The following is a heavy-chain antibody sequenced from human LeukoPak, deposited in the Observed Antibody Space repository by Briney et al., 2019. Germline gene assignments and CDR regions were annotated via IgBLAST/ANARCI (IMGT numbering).Heavy chain of an antibody. CDR1: GFTFSSYA. D-gene: IGHD4-23*01. V-gene: IGHV3-23*01. J-gene: IGHJ4*02. Sequence: PGGSLRLSCAASGFTFSSYAMSWVRQAPGKGLEWVSAISGSGGSTYYADSVKGRFTISRDNSKNTLYLQMNSLRAEDTAVYYCAKDRGSYGGNSEWPYYFDYWGQGTLVTVSS. CDR3: AKDRGSYGGNSEWPYYFDY. CDR2: ISGSGGST.